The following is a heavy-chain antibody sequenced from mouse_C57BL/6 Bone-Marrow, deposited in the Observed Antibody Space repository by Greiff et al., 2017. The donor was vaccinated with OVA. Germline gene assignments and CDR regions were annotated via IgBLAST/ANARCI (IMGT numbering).Heavy chain of an antibody. CDR1: GYAFSSSW. Sequence: VKVVESGPELVKPGASVKISCKASGYAFSSSWMNWVKQRPGKGLEWIGRIYPGDGDTNYNGKFKGKATLTADKSSSTAYMQLSSLTSEDSAVYFCARPVTGTKAMDYWGQGTSVTVSS. CDR3: ARPVTGTKAMDY. D-gene: IGHD4-1*01. J-gene: IGHJ4*01. V-gene: IGHV1-82*01. CDR2: IYPGDGDT.